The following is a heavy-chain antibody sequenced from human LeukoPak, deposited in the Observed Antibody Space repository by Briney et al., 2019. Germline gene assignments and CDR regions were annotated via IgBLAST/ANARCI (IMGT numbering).Heavy chain of an antibody. Sequence: GASVKLSCKASGGTFSSYAISWVRQAPAQGIEWMGGIIPIFGTANYAQKFQGRVTITADESTSTAYMELSNLRSEDTAVYYCARVFYDSSGYYYYAFDIWGQGTMVTVSS. J-gene: IGHJ3*02. D-gene: IGHD3-22*01. CDR3: ARVFYDSSGYYYYAFDI. CDR1: GGTFSSYA. V-gene: IGHV1-69*01. CDR2: IIPIFGTA.